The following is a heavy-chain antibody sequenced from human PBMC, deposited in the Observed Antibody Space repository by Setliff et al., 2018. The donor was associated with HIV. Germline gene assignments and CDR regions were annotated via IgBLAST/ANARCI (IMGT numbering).Heavy chain of an antibody. V-gene: IGHV4-4*08. CDR1: GGSISNYY. J-gene: IGHJ2*01. CDR3: SRLADGGYDFRGYFDL. Sequence: SETLSLTCTVSGGSISNYYWSWIRQPPGKGLEWIGYIYASGSTNYSPSLKSRVTISVDTSKKQFSLKLRSVTAADTAVYHCSRLADGGYDFRGYFDLWGRGTLVTVSS. CDR2: IYASGST. D-gene: IGHD5-12*01.